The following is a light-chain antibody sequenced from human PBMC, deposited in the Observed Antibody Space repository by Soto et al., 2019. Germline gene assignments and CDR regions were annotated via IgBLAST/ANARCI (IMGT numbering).Light chain of an antibody. CDR2: GAS. V-gene: IGKV3-15*01. J-gene: IGKJ1*01. Sequence: EIVMTQSPATLSVSPGERATLSCRASQSVSSNLAWYQQKPGQAPRLLIYGASTRATGIPARFSGSGSGTESTLTISSLQPDDFATYYCQQYNSYLWTFGQGTKVDIK. CDR3: QQYNSYLWT. CDR1: QSVSSN.